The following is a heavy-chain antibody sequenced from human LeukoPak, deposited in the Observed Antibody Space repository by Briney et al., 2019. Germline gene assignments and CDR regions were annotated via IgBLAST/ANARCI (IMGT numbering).Heavy chain of an antibody. D-gene: IGHD3-22*01. CDR2: IIPIFGTA. J-gene: IGHJ5*02. CDR3: ARHTYYYDSSGYYQYNWFDP. V-gene: IGHV1-69*13. Sequence: GASVKVSCKASGGTFSSYAISWVRQAPGQGLEWMGGIIPIFGTANYAQKFQGRVTITADESTSTAYMELSSLRSEDTAVYYCARHTYYYDSSGYYQYNWFDPWGQGTLVTVSS. CDR1: GGTFSSYA.